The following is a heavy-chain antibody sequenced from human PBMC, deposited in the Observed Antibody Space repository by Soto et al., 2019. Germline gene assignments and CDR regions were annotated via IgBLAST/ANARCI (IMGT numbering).Heavy chain of an antibody. Sequence: GGSLRLSCAASGFSVTGNYVAWVRQPPGRGLEWVSLMYSGSTVYYADSVKGRFTISRDNTRNSLYLQMNSLRDEDTALYYCVRYCSTTLCNGVATRTFDYWGQGTLVTVSS. CDR1: GFSVTGNY. D-gene: IGHD2-2*01. CDR3: VRYCSTTLCNGVATRTFDY. CDR2: MYSGSTV. V-gene: IGHV3-53*03. J-gene: IGHJ4*02.